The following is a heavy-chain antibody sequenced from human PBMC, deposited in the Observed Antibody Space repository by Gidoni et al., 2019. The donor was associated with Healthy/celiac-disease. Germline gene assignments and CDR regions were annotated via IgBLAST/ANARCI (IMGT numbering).Heavy chain of an antibody. CDR1: GGSIRSGGYY. CDR3: ARVGGGYYGSVHAFDI. Sequence: QVQLQESGPGLVKPSQTLSLTCTVSGGSIRSGGYYWSWIRQHPGKGLEWIGYIYYSGSTYYNPSLKSLVTISVDTSKNQFSLKLSSVTAADTAVYYCARVGGGYYGSVHAFDIWGQGTMVTVSS. V-gene: IGHV4-31*01. J-gene: IGHJ3*02. CDR2: IYYSGST. D-gene: IGHD3-10*01.